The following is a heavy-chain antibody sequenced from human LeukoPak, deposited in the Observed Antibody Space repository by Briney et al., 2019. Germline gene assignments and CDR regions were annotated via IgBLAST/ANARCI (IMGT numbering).Heavy chain of an antibody. Sequence: PGGSLRLSCAASGFTFSSSGMHWVRQFPGKGLEWVAYIPYDGSNEYYADSVRGRFTISRDNSQNTLYLQMNSLRPEDTAVYYCAKVSAYYYASGFDSWGQGTLVTVSS. CDR2: IPYDGSNE. D-gene: IGHD3-10*01. CDR1: GFTFSSSG. V-gene: IGHV3-30*02. CDR3: AKVSAYYYASGFDS. J-gene: IGHJ4*02.